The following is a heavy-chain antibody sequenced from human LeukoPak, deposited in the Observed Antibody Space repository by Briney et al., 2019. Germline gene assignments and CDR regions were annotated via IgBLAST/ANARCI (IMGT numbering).Heavy chain of an antibody. CDR3: ARDRGYQPDY. J-gene: IGHJ4*02. V-gene: IGHV3-74*01. CDR1: GFTFNIYW. CDR2: IKSDGSST. Sequence: GGSLRLSCAASGFTFNIYWMHWVRQVPGKGLEWVSLIKSDGSSTTYADSVQGRFTISRDNAKNTLYLQMNSLRAEDTAVYYCARDRGYQPDYWGQGTLVTVSS. D-gene: IGHD5-18*01.